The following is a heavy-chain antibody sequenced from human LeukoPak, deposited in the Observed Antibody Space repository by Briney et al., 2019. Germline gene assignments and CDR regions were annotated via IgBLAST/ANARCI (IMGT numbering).Heavy chain of an antibody. J-gene: IGHJ3*01. D-gene: IGHD1-1*01. CDR2: ISGSGDTP. Sequence: GGSLRLSCAASGFTFSSYAMSWVRQGPGKGLECVSAISGSGDTPYNAHSVKGRYTISRDNSKNTLYLQINSLRAEDTAVYYCAKDRRTVDAFDLWGQGTLVTVSS. CDR3: AKDRRTVDAFDL. CDR1: GFTFSSYA. V-gene: IGHV3-23*01.